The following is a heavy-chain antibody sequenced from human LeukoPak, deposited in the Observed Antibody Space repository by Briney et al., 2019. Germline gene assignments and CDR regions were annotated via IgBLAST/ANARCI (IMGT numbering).Heavy chain of an antibody. J-gene: IGHJ4*02. V-gene: IGHV3-23*01. CDR3: AKAWALVVVATADDY. D-gene: IGHD2-15*01. CDR1: GFTFSSYA. CDR2: ISGSGGST. Sequence: GGSLRLSCAASGFTFSSYAMSWVRQAPGKGLEWVSAISGSGGSTYYADSVKGRFTISRDNSKNTLYLQMNSLGAEDTAVYYCAKAWALVVVATADDYWGQGTLVTVSS.